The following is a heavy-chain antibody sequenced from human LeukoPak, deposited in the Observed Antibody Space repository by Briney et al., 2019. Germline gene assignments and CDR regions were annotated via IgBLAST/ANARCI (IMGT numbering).Heavy chain of an antibody. Sequence: PGGSLRLSCAASGFTFSSYSMNWVRQAPGKGLEWVSSISSSSSYIYYADSVKGRFTISRDNAKNTLYLQMNSLRAEDTAVYYCANIPDDFWSGYFTYWGQGTLVTVSS. CDR2: ISSSSSYI. J-gene: IGHJ4*02. CDR1: GFTFSSYS. V-gene: IGHV3-21*04. CDR3: ANIPDDFWSGYFTY. D-gene: IGHD3-3*01.